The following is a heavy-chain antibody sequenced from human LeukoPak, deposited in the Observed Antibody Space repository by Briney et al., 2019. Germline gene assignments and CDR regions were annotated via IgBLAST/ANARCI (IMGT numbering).Heavy chain of an antibody. CDR2: ISSSSSTI. J-gene: IGHJ4*02. D-gene: IGHD1-26*01. CDR3: ARGATYAYYQDY. V-gene: IGHV3-48*04. Sequence: GGSLRLSCAASGFTFSSNSMNWVRQAPGKGLEWVSYISSSSSTIYYAESVKGRFTISRDNAKNTLYLQMNSLRAEDTAVYYCARGATYAYYQDYWGQGTLVTVSS. CDR1: GFTFSSNS.